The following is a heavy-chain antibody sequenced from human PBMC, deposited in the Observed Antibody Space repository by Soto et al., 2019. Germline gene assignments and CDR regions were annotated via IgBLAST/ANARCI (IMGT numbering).Heavy chain of an antibody. CDR2: IDPSDSQT. J-gene: IGHJ4*02. V-gene: IGHV5-10-1*01. CDR3: ARQIYDSDTGPNFQYYFDS. CDR1: GDSFSSYW. D-gene: IGHD3-22*01. Sequence: GEFLKITCRSSGDSFSSYWITWVRQKPGKGLEWMGRIDPSDSQTYYSPSFRGHVTISVTKSITTVFLQWSSLRASDTAMYYCARQIYDSDTGPNFQYYFDSWGQGTPVTVSS.